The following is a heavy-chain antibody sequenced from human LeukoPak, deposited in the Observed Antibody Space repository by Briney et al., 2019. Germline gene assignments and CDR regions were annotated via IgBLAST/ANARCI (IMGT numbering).Heavy chain of an antibody. CDR3: AKDHSNALLRFGEVIRKSRDGYFDY. J-gene: IGHJ4*02. CDR2: ISYDGSNK. D-gene: IGHD3-10*01. V-gene: IGHV3-30*04. Sequence: GGSLRLSCAASGFTFSSYAMHWVRQAPGKGLEWVAVISYDGSNKYYADSVKGRFTISRDNSKNTLYLQMNSLRAEDTAVYNCAKDHSNALLRFGEVIRKSRDGYFDYWGQGTLVTVSS. CDR1: GFTFSSYA.